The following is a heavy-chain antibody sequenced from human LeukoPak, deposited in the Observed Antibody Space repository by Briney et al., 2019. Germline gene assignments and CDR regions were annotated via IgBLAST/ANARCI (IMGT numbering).Heavy chain of an antibody. J-gene: IGHJ4*02. CDR3: ARRGYHDYSGFDY. D-gene: IGHD1-26*01. V-gene: IGHV3-21*01. CDR2: ISGSSDDI. CDR1: EFTFSSYS. Sequence: GGSLRPSCAGSEFTFSSYSMHWVRQAPGKGLEWVSSISGSSDDIYYADSVKGRFTISRDNSKNSLYLQMNRLRAEDTALYYCARRGYHDYSGFDYWGQGTLVTVSS.